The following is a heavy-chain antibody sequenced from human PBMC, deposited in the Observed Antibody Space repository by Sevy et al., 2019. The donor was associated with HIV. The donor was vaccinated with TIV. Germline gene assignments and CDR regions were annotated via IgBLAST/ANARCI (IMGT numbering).Heavy chain of an antibody. D-gene: IGHD2-2*01. CDR1: GFTFSSYG. J-gene: IGHJ4*02. Sequence: GGSLRLSCAASGFTFSSYGMHWVRQAPGKGLEWVAVIWFDGSNTYYADSVKGRFTISRDIAKNTLHLQMNSLRAEDXXXXXXXXXXXXXXXXXXXXAFMPDYWGQGTLVTVSS. V-gene: IGHV3-33*01. CDR3: XXXXXXXXXXXXXXAFMPDY. CDR2: IWFDGSNT.